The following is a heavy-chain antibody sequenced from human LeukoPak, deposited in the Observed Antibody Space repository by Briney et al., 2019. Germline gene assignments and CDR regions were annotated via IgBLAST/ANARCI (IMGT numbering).Heavy chain of an antibody. D-gene: IGHD6-13*01. CDR1: GGSISTSAYY. V-gene: IGHV4-39*07. Sequence: SETLSLTCIVSGGSISTSAYYWGWIRQPPGEGLQWIGSIYYSGNTYYNSSLKSRVTISVDTSKNQFSLKLSTVTAADTAVYYCARDVGIAAAGTLYYYYGMDVWGQGTTVTVSS. CDR2: IYYSGNT. CDR3: ARDVGIAAAGTLYYYYGMDV. J-gene: IGHJ6*02.